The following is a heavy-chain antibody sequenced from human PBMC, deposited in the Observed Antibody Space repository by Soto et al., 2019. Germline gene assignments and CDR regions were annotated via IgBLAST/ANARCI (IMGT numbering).Heavy chain of an antibody. CDR1: GGSFRGYY. CDR3: ARAFLTCYPFDY. V-gene: IGHV4-34*01. D-gene: IGHD3-9*01. Sequence: QVQLQPWGAGLLKPSETLSLTCAVYGGSFRGYYWSWVRQPPGKGLEWIGEINHRGSTNYNPSLKSRVTISVDTSKNQFSLKLSAVTAADTAVYYCARAFLTCYPFDYWGQGSLVTVA. CDR2: INHRGST. J-gene: IGHJ4*02.